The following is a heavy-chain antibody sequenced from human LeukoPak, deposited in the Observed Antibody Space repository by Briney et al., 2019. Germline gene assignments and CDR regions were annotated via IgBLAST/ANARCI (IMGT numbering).Heavy chain of an antibody. Sequence: ASVKVSCKASGYTFTSYYMHWARQAPGQGLEWMGIINPSGGSTSYAQKFQGRVTMTRDTSTSTVYMELSSLRSEDTAVYYCARGADYDFWSGYNFDYWGQGTLVTVSS. V-gene: IGHV1-46*01. D-gene: IGHD3-3*01. CDR2: INPSGGST. CDR1: GYTFTSYY. CDR3: ARGADYDFWSGYNFDY. J-gene: IGHJ4*02.